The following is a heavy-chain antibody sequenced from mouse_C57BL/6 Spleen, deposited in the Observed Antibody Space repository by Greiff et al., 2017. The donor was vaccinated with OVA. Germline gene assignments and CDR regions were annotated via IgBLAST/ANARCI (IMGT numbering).Heavy chain of an antibody. CDR2: INPGSGGT. CDR3: ASGGLLRYRYFDV. CDR1: GYAFTNYL. D-gene: IGHD1-1*01. Sequence: QVQLQQSGAELVRPGTSVKVSCKASGYAFTNYLIEWVKQRPGQGLEWIGVINPGSGGTNYNEKFKGKATLTADKSSSTAYMQLSSLTSEDSAVYFCASGGLLRYRYFDVWGTGTTVTVSS. J-gene: IGHJ1*03. V-gene: IGHV1-54*01.